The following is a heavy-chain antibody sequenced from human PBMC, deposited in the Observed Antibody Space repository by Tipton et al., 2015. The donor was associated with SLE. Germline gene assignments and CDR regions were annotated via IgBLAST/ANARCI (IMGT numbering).Heavy chain of an antibody. CDR1: GASISSSSYY. D-gene: IGHD1-26*01. J-gene: IGHJ4*02. Sequence: TLSLTCTVSGASISSSSYYWGWIRQPPGKGLEWIGTIYYGGSTYYSPSLESRVTISVDTSKNHFSLKLNSVTAADTAVYYCATGWELLYWGQGTLVTVSS. CDR3: ATGWELLY. V-gene: IGHV4-39*02. CDR2: IYYGGST.